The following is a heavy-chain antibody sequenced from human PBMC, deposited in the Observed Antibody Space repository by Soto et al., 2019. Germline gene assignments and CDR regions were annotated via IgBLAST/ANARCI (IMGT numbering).Heavy chain of an antibody. V-gene: IGHV4-31*03. Sequence: QVQLQESGPGLVKPSQTLSLTCTVSGGSISSGGYYWSWIRQHPGKGLEWIGYIYYSGSTYYNPSLKSRVTLSVDTSKNQFSLKLSSVTAADTAVYYCARGAAEYSSGWYVGYWGQGTLVTVSS. CDR1: GGSISSGGYY. CDR3: ARGAAEYSSGWYVGY. D-gene: IGHD6-19*01. J-gene: IGHJ4*02. CDR2: IYYSGST.